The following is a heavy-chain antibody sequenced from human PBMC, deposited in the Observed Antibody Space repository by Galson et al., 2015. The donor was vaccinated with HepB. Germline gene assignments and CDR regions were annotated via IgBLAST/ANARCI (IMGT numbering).Heavy chain of an antibody. J-gene: IGHJ4*02. CDR1: GYTFAKYA. D-gene: IGHD2-2*01. V-gene: IGHV1-3*01. CDR2: INAGTGNT. Sequence: SVKVSCKGSGYTFAKYALHWVRQAPGQRLQWMGWINAGTGNTKYSQKFQGRAIITRDTSATTVYLGLSSLTSEDTAVYFCARTASWAFDFWGQGTLVTASS. CDR3: ARTASWAFDF.